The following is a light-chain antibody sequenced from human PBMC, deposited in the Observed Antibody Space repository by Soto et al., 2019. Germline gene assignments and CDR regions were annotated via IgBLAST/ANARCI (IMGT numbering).Light chain of an antibody. CDR1: QSINSN. CDR3: QQYGASPWA. V-gene: IGKV3-20*01. Sequence: ETVMTQSPATLSVSPGERVTLSCRASQSINSNLAWYQQRPGQAPRVLIYDASSRAPGIPDRFSGSGSGTDFTLTISRLEPEDFAVYYCQQYGASPWAFGQGTKVESK. J-gene: IGKJ1*01. CDR2: DAS.